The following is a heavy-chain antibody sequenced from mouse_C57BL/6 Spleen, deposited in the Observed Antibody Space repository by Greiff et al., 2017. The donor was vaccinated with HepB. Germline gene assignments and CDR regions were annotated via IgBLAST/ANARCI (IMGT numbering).Heavy chain of an antibody. V-gene: IGHV14-1*01. D-gene: IGHD1-1*01. CDR2: IDPEDGDT. J-gene: IGHJ1*03. Sequence: EVMLVESGAELVRPGASVKLSCTASGFNIKDYYMHWVKQRPEQGLEWIGRIDPEDGDTEYAPKFQGKATMTADTSSNTAYLQLSSLTSEDTAVYYCTTSYYGSSHWYFDVWGTGTTVTVSS. CDR1: GFNIKDYY. CDR3: TTSYYGSSHWYFDV.